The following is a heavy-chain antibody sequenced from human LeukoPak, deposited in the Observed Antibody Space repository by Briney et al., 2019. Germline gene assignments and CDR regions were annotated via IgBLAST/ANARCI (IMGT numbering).Heavy chain of an antibody. J-gene: IGHJ4*02. CDR2: IYYSGST. CDR1: GGSISSSY. D-gene: IGHD3-10*01. Sequence: SETLSLTCTVSGGSISSSYWSWIRQPSGKGLEWIGYIYYSGSTNYNPSLKSRVTISGDTSKNQFSLKLSSVTAADRAVYYCARGVSSGSDYWGQGTLVTVSS. CDR3: ARGVSSGSDY. V-gene: IGHV4-59*08.